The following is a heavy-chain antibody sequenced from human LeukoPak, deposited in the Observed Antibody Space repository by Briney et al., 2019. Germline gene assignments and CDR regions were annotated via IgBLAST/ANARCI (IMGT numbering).Heavy chain of an antibody. CDR3: AREVPVGSDTAMGPNIDY. D-gene: IGHD5-18*01. Sequence: PETLSLACTVSGGSISSYYWSWIRQPPGKGLEWIGTIYHSGSTYYNPSLKSRVTISVDTSKNQFSLTLSSVTAADTAVYYCAREVPVGSDTAMGPNIDYWGQGTLVTVSS. V-gene: IGHV4-59*12. CDR1: GGSISSYY. J-gene: IGHJ4*02. CDR2: IYHSGST.